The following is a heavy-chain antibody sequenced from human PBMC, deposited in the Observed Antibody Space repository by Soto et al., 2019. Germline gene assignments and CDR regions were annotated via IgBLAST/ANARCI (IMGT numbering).Heavy chain of an antibody. J-gene: IGHJ2*01. D-gene: IGHD1-7*01. Sequence: EVQVVESGGGLVQPGGSLRLSCEASGLTFSIYRMTWVRRAPGKGLEWVANINQDGSQKDYVDSVTGRFTVSRDNAKNSLYLQMNSLRAEDTAVYYCARWNYAFDLWGRGTLVTVSS. CDR1: GLTFSIYR. CDR3: ARWNYAFDL. CDR2: INQDGSQK. V-gene: IGHV3-7*01.